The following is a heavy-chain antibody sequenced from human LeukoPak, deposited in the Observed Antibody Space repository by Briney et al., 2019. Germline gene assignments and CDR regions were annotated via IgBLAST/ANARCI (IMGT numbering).Heavy chain of an antibody. J-gene: IGHJ4*02. CDR3: ASCRLNDYGDYDAFDY. CDR2: IWYDGSNK. V-gene: IGHV3-33*01. D-gene: IGHD4-17*01. Sequence: GGSLRLSCAASGFTCSSYGMHWVRQAPGKGLEWVAVIWYDGSNKYYADSVKGRFTISRDNSKNTLYLQMNSLRAEDTAVYYCASCRLNDYGDYDAFDYWGQGTLVTVSS. CDR1: GFTCSSYG.